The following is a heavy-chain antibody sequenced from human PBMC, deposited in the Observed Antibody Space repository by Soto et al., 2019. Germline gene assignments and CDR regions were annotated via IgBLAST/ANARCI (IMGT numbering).Heavy chain of an antibody. CDR3: ARSRGSSAPYNWFDP. D-gene: IGHD6-6*01. CDR1: GFTFSSYS. CDR2: ISSSGSYI. J-gene: IGHJ5*02. V-gene: IGHV3-21*01. Sequence: GGSLRLSCAASGFTFSSYSMNWVRQAPGKGLEWVSSISSSGSYIYYADSLKGRFTISRDNAKNSLYLQMNSLRAEDTAVYYCARSRGSSAPYNWFDPWGQGTLVTVSS.